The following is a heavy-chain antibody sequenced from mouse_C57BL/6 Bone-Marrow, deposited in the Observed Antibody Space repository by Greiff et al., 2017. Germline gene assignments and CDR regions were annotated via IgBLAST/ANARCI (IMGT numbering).Heavy chain of an antibody. CDR2: ISGGGGNT. CDR1: GFTFSSYT. Sequence: ESGGGLVKPGGSLKLSCAASGFTFSSYTTSWVRQTPEKRLQWVAAISGGGGNTYYPDSVKGRFTISRDNDKNILYLQMSSLRSEDTALYYCSRQVTTVLATKYFDVWGTGTTVTVSS. D-gene: IGHD1-1*01. V-gene: IGHV5-9*01. J-gene: IGHJ1*03. CDR3: SRQVTTVLATKYFDV.